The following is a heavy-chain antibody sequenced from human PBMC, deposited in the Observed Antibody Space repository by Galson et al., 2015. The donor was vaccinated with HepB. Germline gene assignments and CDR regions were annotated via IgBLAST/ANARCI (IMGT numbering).Heavy chain of an antibody. J-gene: IGHJ4*02. CDR2: ISGSGGIT. CDR1: GFTFSSYA. Sequence: SLRLSCAASGFTFSSYAMSWVRQAPGKGLEWVSVISGSGGITYYADSVKGRFTISRDNSKNTLYLQMNSLRGDDTAVYYCAKDRWPTPRDFDYWGQGTLVTVSS. D-gene: IGHD5-24*01. V-gene: IGHV3-23*01. CDR3: AKDRWPTPRDFDY.